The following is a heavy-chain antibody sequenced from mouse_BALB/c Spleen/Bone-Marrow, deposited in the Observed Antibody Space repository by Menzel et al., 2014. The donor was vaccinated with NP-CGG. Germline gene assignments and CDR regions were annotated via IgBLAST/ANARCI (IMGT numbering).Heavy chain of an antibody. V-gene: IGHV1-7*01. D-gene: IGHD6-1*01. CDR2: INPSTGYT. J-gene: IGHJ3*01. CDR3: ARGFRREPPY. CDR1: GYPFTSYW. Sequence: QVQLQHFAVEPAKPRASVKTPCKASGYPFTSYWMHWVKQRPGQGLEWIGYINPSTGYTEYNQKFKDKATLTADKSSSTAYMQLSSLTSEDSAVYYCARGFRREPPYWHHGTPIT.